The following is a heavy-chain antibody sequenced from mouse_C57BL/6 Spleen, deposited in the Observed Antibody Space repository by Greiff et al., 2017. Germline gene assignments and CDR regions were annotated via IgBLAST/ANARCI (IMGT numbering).Heavy chain of an antibody. CDR1: GYSFTSYY. D-gene: IGHD4-1*01. J-gene: IGHJ4*01. V-gene: IGHV1-66*01. CDR3: APNWDHYAMDY. CDR2: IYPGSGNT. Sequence: VKLMESGPELVKPGASVKISCKASGYSFTSYYIHWVKQRPGQGLEWIGWIYPGSGNTKYNEKFKGKATLTADTSSSTAYMQLSSLTSEDSAVYYCAPNWDHYAMDYWGQGTSVTVSS.